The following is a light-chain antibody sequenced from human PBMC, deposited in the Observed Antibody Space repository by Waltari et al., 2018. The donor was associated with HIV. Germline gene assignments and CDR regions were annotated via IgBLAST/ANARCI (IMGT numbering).Light chain of an antibody. J-gene: IGLJ2*01. CDR3: QSFDRLSALPI. CDR2: TNP. Sequence: QSALTQPPSVSGAPGQRVTISCTGLRSTNSGTTYDFHVYQHVPGTGPRLIISTNPNRPSGVPDRFSASKSGTSASLAILGLQAEDEADYYCQSFDRLSALPIFGGGTRLTV. V-gene: IGLV1-40*01. CDR1: RSTNSGTTYD.